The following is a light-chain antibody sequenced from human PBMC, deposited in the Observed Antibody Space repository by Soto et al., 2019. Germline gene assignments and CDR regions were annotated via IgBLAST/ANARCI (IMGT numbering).Light chain of an antibody. J-gene: IGLJ3*02. CDR2: DDN. CDR1: SGSLASNY. Sequence: QSVSESPGTTVTMSCTRSSGSLASNYVQWFQLRPGSAPTTVIYDDNQRPSGVPDRCSGSIDRSSNSAFLTISGLKTEDEADYFCESYDSNTRVFGGGTKLTVL. V-gene: IGLV6-57*03. CDR3: ESYDSNTRV.